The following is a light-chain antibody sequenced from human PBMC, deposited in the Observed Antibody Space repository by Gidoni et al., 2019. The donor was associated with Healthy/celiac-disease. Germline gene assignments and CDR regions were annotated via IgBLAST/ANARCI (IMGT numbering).Light chain of an antibody. CDR1: ALPKQY. V-gene: IGLV3-25*03. Sequence: SYELTQPHSVSVSPGQTARITCSGDALPKQYAYWYHQKPGQAPVLVIYKDSERPSGIPERFSGSSSGTTVTLTISGVQAEDEADYYCQSADSSGTLVVFGGGTKLTVL. CDR3: QSADSSGTLVV. CDR2: KDS. J-gene: IGLJ2*01.